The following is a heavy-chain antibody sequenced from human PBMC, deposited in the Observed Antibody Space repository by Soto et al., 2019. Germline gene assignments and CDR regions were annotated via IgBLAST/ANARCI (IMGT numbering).Heavy chain of an antibody. Sequence: QVQLVESGGGVVQPGRSLRLSCAASGFSFRNYAMHWVRQAPGKGLEWVAVIWFDGSNKYYADSVKGRFTISRDNSKNTLSLQMNSLRADDTAVYYCARNRRPYGDYGEGFDYWGQGTLVTVSS. J-gene: IGHJ4*02. CDR2: IWFDGSNK. V-gene: IGHV3-33*01. CDR1: GFSFRNYA. CDR3: ARNRRPYGDYGEGFDY. D-gene: IGHD4-17*01.